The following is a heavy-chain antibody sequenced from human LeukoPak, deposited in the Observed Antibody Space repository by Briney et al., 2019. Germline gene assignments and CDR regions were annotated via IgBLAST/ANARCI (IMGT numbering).Heavy chain of an antibody. CDR3: ARVDYYYDSSGDPPDAFDI. CDR2: IYYSGST. V-gene: IGHV4-59*01. D-gene: IGHD3-22*01. CDR1: GGSISSYY. J-gene: IGHJ3*02. Sequence: SETLSLTCTVSGGSISSYYWSWIRQPPGKGLEWIGYIYYSGSTNYNPSLKSRVTISVDTSKNQFSLKLSSVTAADTAVYCCARVDYYYDSSGDPPDAFDIWGQGTMVTVSS.